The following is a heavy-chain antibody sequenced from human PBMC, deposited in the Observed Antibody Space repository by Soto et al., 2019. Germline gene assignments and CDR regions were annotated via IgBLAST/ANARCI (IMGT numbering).Heavy chain of an antibody. CDR3: ARDYYYGMDV. CDR1: GDSVSSDSAA. V-gene: IGHV6-1*01. CDR2: TYYRSEWYN. Sequence: PSQTLSLTCAISGDSVSSDSAAWNWIRQSPSRGLEWLGRTYYRSEWYNDYAVSMKSRIVITPDTSKNQFSLQLNSVTPEDTAVYFCARDYYYGMDVWGQGTTVTCSS. J-gene: IGHJ6*02.